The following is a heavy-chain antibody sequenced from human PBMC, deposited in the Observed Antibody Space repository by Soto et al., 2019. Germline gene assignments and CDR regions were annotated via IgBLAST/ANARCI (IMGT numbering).Heavy chain of an antibody. CDR1: GFTVKNYQ. J-gene: IGHJ6*02. Sequence: GLTLRRSWAASGFTVKNYQMNWLRQAPGKGLERVSVIYSGGVTYSPDSVKGRLTTIRGTSKSPVYLQMNSLRADDTATYYCARDPSTTGYYGLDVLGQGTTVTASS. CDR2: IYSGGVT. V-gene: IGHV3-53*01. CDR3: ARDPSTTGYYGLDV.